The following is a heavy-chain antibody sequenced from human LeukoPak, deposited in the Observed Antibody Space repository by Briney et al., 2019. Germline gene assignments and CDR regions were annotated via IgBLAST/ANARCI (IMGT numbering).Heavy chain of an antibody. CDR2: ISGSGGST. D-gene: IGHD1-14*01. CDR3: AKPAKTDYTDY. J-gene: IGHJ4*02. V-gene: IGHV3-23*01. CDR1: GFTFSNYA. Sequence: GGSLRLSCAASGFTFSNYAMNWVRQAPGKGLEWVSSISGSGGSTYYADSVRGRFTISRDNSKNTLYLQMNSLRAEDTAVYYCAKPAKTDYTDYWGQGTLVTVSS.